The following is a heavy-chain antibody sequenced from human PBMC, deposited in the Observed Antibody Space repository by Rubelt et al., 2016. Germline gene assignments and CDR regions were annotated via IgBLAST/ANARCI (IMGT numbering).Heavy chain of an antibody. CDR1: GGSFSNYY. V-gene: IGHV4-34*01. Sequence: MRRQQWGAGLFRPSQTLSLTCGVYGGSFSNYYWTWIRQPPGKGLEWIGDINKSGNTDYNPSLKSRVTISVDTSKNQFSLKLSSVTAADTAVYYCARGQGRDGYIHWGQGTLVTVSS. CDR3: ARGQGRDGYIH. D-gene: IGHD5-24*01. CDR2: INKSGNT. J-gene: IGHJ4*02.